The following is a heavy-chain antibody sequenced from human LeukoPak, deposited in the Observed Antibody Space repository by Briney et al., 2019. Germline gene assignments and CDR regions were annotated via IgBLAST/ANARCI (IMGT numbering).Heavy chain of an antibody. CDR1: GGSISNFY. CDR2: IYYTGST. J-gene: IGHJ4*02. V-gene: IGHV4-59*08. D-gene: IGHD6-6*01. CDR3: ARHKDTSTSSHFDS. Sequence: SETLCLTCTVSGGSISNFYWSWIRQPPGKGLEWIGCIYYTGSTNYNPSLKSRVTISVDTSKNQFSLKLSSVTAADTAVYYCARHKDTSTSSHFDSWGQGTLVTVSS.